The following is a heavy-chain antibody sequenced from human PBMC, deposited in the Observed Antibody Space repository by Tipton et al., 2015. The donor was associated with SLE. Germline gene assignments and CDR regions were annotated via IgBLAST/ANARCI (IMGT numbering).Heavy chain of an antibody. CDR3: AKDVLQSKPYYFDS. V-gene: IGHV3-23*01. D-gene: IGHD1-14*01. CDR2: ISGSDDTK. CDR1: GFTFSNYA. Sequence: SLRLSCAASGFTFSNYAMNWVRQAPGKGLQWVAGISGSDDTKYYADSVKGRFTISKDSSKNTLYLEMNSLRAEDTAVYYCAKDVLQSKPYYFDSWGQRTLVSVSS. J-gene: IGHJ4*02.